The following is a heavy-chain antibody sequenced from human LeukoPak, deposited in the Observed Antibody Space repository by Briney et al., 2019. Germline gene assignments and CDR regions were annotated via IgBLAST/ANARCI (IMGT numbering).Heavy chain of an antibody. CDR2: ISRSSSYI. J-gene: IGHJ4*02. Sequence: PGGSLRLSCAASGFTFSSDSMNCVRQAPGKGLEWVSSISRSSSYIYYADSVKGRFTISRENTRNSLYLQRNSLRAEDTGVYYCARELNPYYFDYWGQGTLVTVSS. CDR3: ARELNPYYFDY. CDR1: GFTFSSDS. V-gene: IGHV3-21*01.